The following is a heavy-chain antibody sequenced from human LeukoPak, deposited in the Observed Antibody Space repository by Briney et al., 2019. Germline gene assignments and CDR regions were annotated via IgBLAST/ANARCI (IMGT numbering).Heavy chain of an antibody. CDR2: IIPIFGTV. D-gene: IGHD3-22*01. J-gene: IGHJ4*02. Sequence: SVKVSCKASGGTFSSYAISWVRQAPGQGLEWMGGIIPIFGTVNYAQKFQGRVTITADESTSTAYMELSSLRSEDTAVYYCARDWHYYDSSGYYYALRYWGQGTLVTVSS. CDR3: ARDWHYYDSSGYYYALRY. V-gene: IGHV1-69*01. CDR1: GGTFSSYA.